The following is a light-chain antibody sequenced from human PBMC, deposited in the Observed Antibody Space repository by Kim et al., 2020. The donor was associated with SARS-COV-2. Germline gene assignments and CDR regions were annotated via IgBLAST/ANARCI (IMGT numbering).Light chain of an antibody. V-gene: IGLV2-14*03. J-gene: IGLJ1*01. Sequence: SNTISCTGTSSAVGGYNYVSWYQHHPGKAPKLMIYDVSKRPSGISNRFSGSKSGNTASLTISGLQAEDEADYYRSSYTSSSTYSVFGTGTKVTVL. CDR3: SSYTSSSTYSV. CDR1: SSAVGGYNY. CDR2: DVS.